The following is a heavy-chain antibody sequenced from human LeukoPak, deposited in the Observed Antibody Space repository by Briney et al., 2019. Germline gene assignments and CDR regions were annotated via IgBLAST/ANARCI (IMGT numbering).Heavy chain of an antibody. Sequence: PGGSLRLSCAASGFTFSSYWMSWVRQAPGKGLEWVANIKQDGSEKYYVDSVKGRFTISRDNSKNTLYLQMNSLRAEDTAVYYCAKGPYCGGDCYSGEDYWGQGTLVTVSS. D-gene: IGHD2-21*01. V-gene: IGHV3-7*03. CDR3: AKGPYCGGDCYSGEDY. CDR2: IKQDGSEK. J-gene: IGHJ4*02. CDR1: GFTFSSYW.